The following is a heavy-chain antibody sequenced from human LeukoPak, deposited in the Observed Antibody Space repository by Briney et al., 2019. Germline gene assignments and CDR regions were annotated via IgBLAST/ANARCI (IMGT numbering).Heavy chain of an antibody. V-gene: IGHV3-21*01. CDR3: ARKYGSGSYYYMDV. J-gene: IGHJ6*03. CDR1: GFTFSSYS. CDR2: ISSSSSYI. Sequence: PGGSLRLSCAASGFTFSSYSMNWVRQAPGKGLEWVPSISSSSSYIYYADSVKGRFTISRDNAKNSLYLQMNSLRAEDTAVYYCARKYGSGSYYYMDVWGKGTTVTVSS. D-gene: IGHD3-10*01.